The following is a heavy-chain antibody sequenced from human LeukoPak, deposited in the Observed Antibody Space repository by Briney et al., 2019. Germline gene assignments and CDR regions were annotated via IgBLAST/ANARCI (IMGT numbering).Heavy chain of an antibody. V-gene: IGHV1-46*01. D-gene: IGHD2-2*01. Sequence: ASVTVSCTASGYTFTSYYMHWVRQAPGQGLEWMGIINPSGGSTSYAQKFQGRVTMTRNTSTGTVYMELSSLRSEDTAVYYCARSYCSSTSCYLFDYWGQGTLVTVSS. CDR1: GYTFTSYY. CDR3: ARSYCSSTSCYLFDY. CDR2: INPSGGST. J-gene: IGHJ4*02.